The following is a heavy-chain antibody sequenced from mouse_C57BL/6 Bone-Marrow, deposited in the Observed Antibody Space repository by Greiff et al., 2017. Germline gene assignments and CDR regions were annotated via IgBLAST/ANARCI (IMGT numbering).Heavy chain of an antibody. CDR2: IDPENGDT. Sequence: DVKLVESGAELVRPGASVKLSCTASGFNIKDDYMHWVKQRPEQGLEWIGWIDPENGDTEYASKFQGKATITADTSSNTAYLQLSSLTSEDTAVYYCTTSYQFYYYAMDYWGQGTSVTVSS. CDR1: GFNIKDDY. D-gene: IGHD6-5*01. J-gene: IGHJ4*01. CDR3: TTSYQFYYYAMDY. V-gene: IGHV14-4*01.